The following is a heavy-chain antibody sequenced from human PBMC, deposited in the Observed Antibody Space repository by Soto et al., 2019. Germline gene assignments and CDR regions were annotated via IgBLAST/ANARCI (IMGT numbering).Heavy chain of an antibody. J-gene: IGHJ4*02. CDR1: GGSISSGDYY. CDR3: ARYNGVGL. D-gene: IGHD2-8*01. CDR2: IYDSGST. Sequence: QVQLQESGPGLVKPSQTLSLTCTVSGGSISSGDYYWSWIRQPPGKGLEWIGYIYDSGSTYYNSSLKSRVNITLVTSKNQLSLKLTAVTAADTAVYYCARYNGVGLWGQGTLVTVSS. V-gene: IGHV4-30-4*01.